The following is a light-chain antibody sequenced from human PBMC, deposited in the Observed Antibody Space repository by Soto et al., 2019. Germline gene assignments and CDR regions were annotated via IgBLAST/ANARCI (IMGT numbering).Light chain of an antibody. CDR1: SSDVGGYNY. J-gene: IGLJ2*01. Sequence: QSVLTQPPSASGSPGQSVAISCTGTSSDVGGYNYVSWYQHHPGKGPKLMIYEVSKRPSGVPDRFSGSKSGNTASLTVSGLQAEDGADYYCSSFAGSNTIFGGGTKLTVL. CDR3: SSFAGSNTI. CDR2: EVS. V-gene: IGLV2-8*01.